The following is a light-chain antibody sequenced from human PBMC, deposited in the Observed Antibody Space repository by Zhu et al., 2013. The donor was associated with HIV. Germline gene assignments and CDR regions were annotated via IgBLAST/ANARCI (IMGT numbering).Light chain of an antibody. CDR1: SSNIGAPYD. Sequence: QSVLTQPPSVSGAPGQRVTLSCTGSSSNIGAPYDVHWYQQFPGTAPKLLIYGSSNRPSGVPDRFSGSKAGTSASLAINGLQAEDEADYYCTSYTGSSTYVFGTGTKVTVL. V-gene: IGLV1-40*01. CDR3: TSYTGSSTYV. J-gene: IGLJ1*01. CDR2: GSS.